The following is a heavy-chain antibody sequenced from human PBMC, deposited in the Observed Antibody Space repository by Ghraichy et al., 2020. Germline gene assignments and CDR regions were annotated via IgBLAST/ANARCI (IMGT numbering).Heavy chain of an antibody. CDR3: ARDPGIWDWMD. CDR2: IKEDGSEK. D-gene: IGHD2-8*02. V-gene: IGHV3-7*03. CDR1: GFTFSRYW. Sequence: GGSLRLSCAASGFTFSRYWMSWVRQGPGKGLALVANIKEDGSEKYYVDSVKGRFTISRDNAKNSLYLQMNSLRAEDTALYYCARDPGIWDWMDWGQGTLGTGSS. J-gene: IGHJ4*02.